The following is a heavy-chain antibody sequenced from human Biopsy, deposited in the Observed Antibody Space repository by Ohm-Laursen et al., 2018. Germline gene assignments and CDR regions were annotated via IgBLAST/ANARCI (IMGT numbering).Heavy chain of an antibody. Sequence: ASVKVSCKTSGYAFDTDGITWVRQAPGQGLEWMGWVSGYNGNTNYAQRLQGRVTMTIDTSTSTVYMELRSLRSDDPAVYFCAKGGLSSGPLAYWGQGTLVTVSS. CDR2: VSGYNGNT. CDR1: GYAFDTDG. CDR3: AKGGLSSGPLAY. V-gene: IGHV1-18*01. D-gene: IGHD6-19*01. J-gene: IGHJ4*02.